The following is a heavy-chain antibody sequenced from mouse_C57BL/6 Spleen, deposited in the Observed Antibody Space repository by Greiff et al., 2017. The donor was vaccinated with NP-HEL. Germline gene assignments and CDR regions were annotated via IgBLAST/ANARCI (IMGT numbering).Heavy chain of an antibody. D-gene: IGHD1-1*01. CDR3: ARDRNYGSRGGPFDY. CDR1: GFTFSSYA. Sequence: EVQLVESGGGLVKPGGSLKLSCAASGFTFSSYAMSWVRQTPEKRLEWVATISDGGSYTYYPDNVKGRFTISRDNAKNNLYLQMSHLKSEDTAMYYCARDRNYGSRGGPFDYWGQGTTLTVSS. CDR2: ISDGGSYT. J-gene: IGHJ2*01. V-gene: IGHV5-4*01.